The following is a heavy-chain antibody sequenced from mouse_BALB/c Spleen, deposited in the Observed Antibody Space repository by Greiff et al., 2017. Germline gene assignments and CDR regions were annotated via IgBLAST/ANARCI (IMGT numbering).Heavy chain of an antibody. CDR1: GFNIKDYY. D-gene: IGHD1-1*01. V-gene: IGHV14-1*02. CDR2: IDPANGNT. Sequence: EVQLQQSGAELVRPGALVKLSCKASGFNIKDYYMHWVKQRPEQGLEWIGRIDPANGNTKYDPKFQGKATITADTSSNTAYLQLSSLTSEDTAVYYCAGANPYYAMDYWGQGTSVTVSS. CDR3: AGANPYYAMDY. J-gene: IGHJ4*01.